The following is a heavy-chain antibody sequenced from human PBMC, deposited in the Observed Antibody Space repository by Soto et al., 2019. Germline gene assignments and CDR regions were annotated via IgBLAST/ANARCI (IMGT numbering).Heavy chain of an antibody. V-gene: IGHV3-48*03. D-gene: IGHD6-6*01. CDR3: ARDEYSSSPYYYYYGMDV. J-gene: IGHJ6*02. CDR2: ISSSGSTI. CDR1: GFTFSSYE. Sequence: EVQLVESGGGLVQPGGSLRLSCAASGFTFSSYEMNWVRQAPGKGLEWVSYISSSGSTIYYADSVKGRFTISRDNAKNSLYLQMNSLRAEDTAVYYCARDEYSSSPYYYYYGMDVWGQGTTVTVPS.